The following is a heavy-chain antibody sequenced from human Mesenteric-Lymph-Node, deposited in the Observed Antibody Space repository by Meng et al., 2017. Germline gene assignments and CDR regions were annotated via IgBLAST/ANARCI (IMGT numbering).Heavy chain of an antibody. Sequence: GSLRLSCTVSGGSISSYYWSWIRQPPGKGLEWIGEINHSGSTNYNPSLKSRVTISVDTSKNQFSLKLSSVTAADTAVYYCARHGRITMVRGVTSRDYWGQGTLVTVSS. D-gene: IGHD3-10*01. CDR1: GGSISSYY. CDR3: ARHGRITMVRGVTSRDY. J-gene: IGHJ4*02. CDR2: INHSGST. V-gene: IGHV4-34*01.